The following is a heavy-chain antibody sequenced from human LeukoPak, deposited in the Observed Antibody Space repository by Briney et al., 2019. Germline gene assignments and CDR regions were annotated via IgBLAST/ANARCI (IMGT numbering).Heavy chain of an antibody. CDR1: GFTFSSYE. CDR2: INSSGSTI. Sequence: GGSLRLSCAASGFTFSSYEVNWVREAPGKGLEWVSHINSSGSTIYYADSVKGRFTISRDNAKNSLYLQMNSRRAEDTAVYYCARDGYWGSLDYWGQGTLVTVSS. V-gene: IGHV3-48*03. J-gene: IGHJ4*02. CDR3: ARDGYWGSLDY. D-gene: IGHD7-27*01.